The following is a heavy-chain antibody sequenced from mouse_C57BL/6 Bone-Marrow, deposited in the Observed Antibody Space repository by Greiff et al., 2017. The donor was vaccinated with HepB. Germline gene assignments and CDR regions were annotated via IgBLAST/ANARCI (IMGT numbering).Heavy chain of an antibody. J-gene: IGHJ2*01. V-gene: IGHV5-9*01. CDR2: ISGGGGNT. Sequence: EVQGVESGGGLVKPGGSLKLSCAASGFTFSSYTMSWVRQTPEKRLEWVATISGGGGNTYYPDSVKGRFTISRDNAKNTLYLQMSSLRSEDTALYYCARLLYYYYFDYWGQGTTLTVSS. CDR3: ARLLYYYYFDY. D-gene: IGHD1-1*01. CDR1: GFTFSSYT.